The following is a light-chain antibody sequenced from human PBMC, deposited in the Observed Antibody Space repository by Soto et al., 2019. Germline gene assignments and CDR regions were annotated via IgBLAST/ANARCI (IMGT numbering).Light chain of an antibody. Sequence: EIVLTQSPGTLSLSPGERATLSCRASQSVSGSSLAWYQQKPGQAPRLLIYGASSRATGIPDRFSGSGSGPDFTLTINRLEPEDFAVYYCQQYDSSPSSFTFGPGTKVDIK. CDR1: QSVSGSS. CDR2: GAS. V-gene: IGKV3-20*01. CDR3: QQYDSSPSSFT. J-gene: IGKJ3*01.